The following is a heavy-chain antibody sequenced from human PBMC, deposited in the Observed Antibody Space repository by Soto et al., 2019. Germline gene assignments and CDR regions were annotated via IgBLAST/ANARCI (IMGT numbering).Heavy chain of an antibody. V-gene: IGHV4-34*01. CDR3: ARTTAIVSGTYPPAHFDY. Sequence: QVQLQQWGAGLLKPSATLSLTCAVYGGSFSGYYWSWIRQSPGKGLEWIGEINHSGSTNYTPSLKSRVTISVDTSKNQVSLKLSSVTAADTAVYYCARTTAIVSGTYPPAHFDYWGQGTRVTVSS. J-gene: IGHJ4*02. D-gene: IGHD3-16*01. CDR2: INHSGST. CDR1: GGSFSGYY.